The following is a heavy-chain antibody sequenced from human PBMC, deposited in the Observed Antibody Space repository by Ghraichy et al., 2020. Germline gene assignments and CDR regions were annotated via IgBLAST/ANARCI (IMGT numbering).Heavy chain of an antibody. D-gene: IGHD3-10*01. CDR2: INHSGST. Sequence: SETLSLTCAVYGGSFSGYYWSWIRQPPGKGLEWIGEINHSGSTNYNPSLKSRVTISVDTSKNQFSLKLSSVTAADTAVYYCARHFTMVRGGYDYWGQGTLVTVSS. V-gene: IGHV4-34*01. CDR1: GGSFSGYY. CDR3: ARHFTMVRGGYDY. J-gene: IGHJ4*02.